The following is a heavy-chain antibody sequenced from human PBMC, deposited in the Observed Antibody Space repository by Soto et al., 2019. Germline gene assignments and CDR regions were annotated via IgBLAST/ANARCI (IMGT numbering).Heavy chain of an antibody. Sequence: QVQLVESGGGVVQPGTSLRLSCAVSGFPFSTYGFHWVRQPPGKGLEWVAVIVSDGSAKYHADSVEGGFTISRDNSKDTLYLQMNSLRAEDTAVYYCARDDAFGNENGFDIWGQGTMVTVSS. J-gene: IGHJ3*02. CDR3: ARDDAFGNENGFDI. D-gene: IGHD1-1*01. CDR1: GFPFSTYG. CDR2: IVSDGSAK. V-gene: IGHV3-33*01.